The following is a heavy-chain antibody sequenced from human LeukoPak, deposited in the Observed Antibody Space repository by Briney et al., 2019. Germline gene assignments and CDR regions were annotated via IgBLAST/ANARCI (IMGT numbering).Heavy chain of an antibody. CDR3: AKSYVVVAATSVYYFDY. D-gene: IGHD2-15*01. CDR1: GFTFSSYA. V-gene: IGHV3-23*01. Sequence: GGSLRLSCAASGFTFSSYAMSWVRQAPGKGLEWVSVISGSGGSTYYSDSVKGRVTISRDNSKNTLYLQMNSLRAEDTAVYYCAKSYVVVAATSVYYFDYWGQGTLVTVSS. J-gene: IGHJ4*02. CDR2: ISGSGGST.